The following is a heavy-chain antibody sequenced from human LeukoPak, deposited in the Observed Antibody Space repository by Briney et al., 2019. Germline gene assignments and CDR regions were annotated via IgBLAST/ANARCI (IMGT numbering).Heavy chain of an antibody. CDR2: MNPNSGNT. D-gene: IGHD3-10*01. CDR3: ARGKGPESYLFFDY. V-gene: IGHV1-8*01. CDR1: GYTFTTYD. Sequence: ASVKVSCKASGYTFTTYDIHWVRQATGQGLEWMGWMNPNSGNTGYAQKLQGGVTMTRNTSISTAYMELSSLRSDDTAVYYCARGKGPESYLFFDYWGQGTLVTVSS. J-gene: IGHJ4*02.